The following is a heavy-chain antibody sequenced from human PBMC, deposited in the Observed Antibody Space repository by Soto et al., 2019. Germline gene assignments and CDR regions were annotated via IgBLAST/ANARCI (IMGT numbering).Heavy chain of an antibody. V-gene: IGHV4-39*01. CDR2: VYYSGST. CDR3: ARHSSSAAAGTTGGFDY. Sequence: PSETLSLTCTVSGGSISSSSYYWGWIRQPPGKGLEWIGSVYYSGSTYYNPSLKSRVTISVDTSKNQFSLKLSSVTAADTAVYYCARHSSSAAAGTTGGFDYWGQGTLVTVSS. J-gene: IGHJ4*02. D-gene: IGHD6-13*01. CDR1: GGSISSSSYY.